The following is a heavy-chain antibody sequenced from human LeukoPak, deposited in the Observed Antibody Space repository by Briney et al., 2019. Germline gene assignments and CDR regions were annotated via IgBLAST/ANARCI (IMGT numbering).Heavy chain of an antibody. Sequence: SETLSLTCTVAGGSLANYYWTWIRQPPGKGLEWIGYIFYGGSTNYNPSLKNRVTISVDMSKNQFSLRLSSVTAADTAVYYCARDSGSSTSFDYWGQGTLVTVSS. CDR3: ARDSGSSTSFDY. CDR2: IFYGGST. CDR1: GGSLANYY. J-gene: IGHJ4*02. V-gene: IGHV4-59*01. D-gene: IGHD2-2*01.